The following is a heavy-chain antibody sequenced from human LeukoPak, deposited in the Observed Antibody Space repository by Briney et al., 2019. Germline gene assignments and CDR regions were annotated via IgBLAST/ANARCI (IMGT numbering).Heavy chain of an antibody. V-gene: IGHV1-18*01. Sequence: GASVKVSCKASGYTFTSYGISWVRQAPGHGLEWMGWISAYNGNTNYAEKLQGRVTMTTDTSTSTAYMELRSLRSDDTAVYYCARDLGYYDSSPFDYWGQGTLVTVSS. J-gene: IGHJ4*02. CDR3: ARDLGYYDSSPFDY. CDR2: ISAYNGNT. D-gene: IGHD3-22*01. CDR1: GYTFTSYG.